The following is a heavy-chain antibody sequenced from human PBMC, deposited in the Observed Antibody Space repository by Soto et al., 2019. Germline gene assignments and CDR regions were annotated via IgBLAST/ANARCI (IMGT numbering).Heavy chain of an antibody. J-gene: IGHJ5*02. CDR2: TYYRSKWYN. Sequence: PSQTLSLTCAISGDSVSSNSAAWNWIRQSPSRGLEWLGRTYYRSKWYNDYAVSVKSRITINPDTSKNQFSLQLNSVTPEDTAVYYCTRGRGLFLEWLSSVKFDPWGQGTLVTVSS. D-gene: IGHD3-3*01. V-gene: IGHV6-1*01. CDR1: GDSVSSNSAA. CDR3: TRGRGLFLEWLSSVKFDP.